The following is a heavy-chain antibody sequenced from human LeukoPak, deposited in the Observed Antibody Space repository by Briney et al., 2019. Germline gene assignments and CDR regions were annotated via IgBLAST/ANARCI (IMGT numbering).Heavy chain of an antibody. D-gene: IGHD2-2*02. J-gene: IGHJ6*02. V-gene: IGHV4-59*06. CDR3: ARVGCSSTSCYTGLNYYYGMDV. CDR2: IYYSGST. CDR1: GGSISSYY. Sequence: SETLSLTCTVSGGSISSYYWSWIRQHPGKGLEWIGYIYYSGSTYYNPSLKSRVTISVDTSKNQFSLKLSSVTAADTAVYYCARVGCSSTSCYTGLNYYYGMDVWGQGTTVTVSS.